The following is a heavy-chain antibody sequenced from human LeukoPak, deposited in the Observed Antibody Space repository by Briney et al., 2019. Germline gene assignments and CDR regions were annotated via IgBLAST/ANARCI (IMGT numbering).Heavy chain of an antibody. CDR2: IWYDGSDK. D-gene: IGHD6-19*01. CDR3: ARGAGIAVAGTNNWFDP. J-gene: IGHJ5*02. Sequence: GRSLTLSCATSGFTFSTYVMHWVRQAPGKGLEWVAVIWYDGSDKYYADSVKGRFTISRDSSKNTLYLQMNSLRAEDTAVYYCARGAGIAVAGTNNWFDPWGRGTLVTVSS. CDR1: GFTFSTYV. V-gene: IGHV3-33*01.